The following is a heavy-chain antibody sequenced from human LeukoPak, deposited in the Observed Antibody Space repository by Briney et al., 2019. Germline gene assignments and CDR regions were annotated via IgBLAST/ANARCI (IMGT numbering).Heavy chain of an antibody. V-gene: IGHV1-3*01. CDR2: INAGNGNT. J-gene: IGHJ4*02. Sequence: ASVKVSCKASGYTFTSYAMHWVRQAPGQRLEWMGWINAGNGNTKYSQKFQGRVTITRDTSASTAYMELSSLRSEDTAVHYCARDRGELRFDYWGQGTLVTVSS. CDR1: GYTFTSYA. CDR3: ARDRGELRFDY. D-gene: IGHD1-26*01.